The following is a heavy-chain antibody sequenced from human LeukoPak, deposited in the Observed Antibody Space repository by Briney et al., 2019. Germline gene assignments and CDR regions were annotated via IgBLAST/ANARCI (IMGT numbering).Heavy chain of an antibody. J-gene: IGHJ4*02. CDR2: ISYDGSDK. Sequence: GGSLRLSCAASGFTFSSYGIRWVRQAPGKGLEWVAAISYDGSDKYYADSVKGRFTISRDNSKNTLYLQMNSLRAEDTAVYYCAKDYYYETSAYPDYWGQGTLVTVSS. D-gene: IGHD3-22*01. CDR1: GFTFSSYG. V-gene: IGHV3-30*18. CDR3: AKDYYYETSAYPDY.